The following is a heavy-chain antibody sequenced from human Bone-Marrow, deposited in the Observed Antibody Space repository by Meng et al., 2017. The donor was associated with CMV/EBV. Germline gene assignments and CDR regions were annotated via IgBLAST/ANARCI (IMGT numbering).Heavy chain of an antibody. D-gene: IGHD1-1*01. CDR2: VKQDGSEG. V-gene: IGHV3-7*04. CDR1: VFPFSSSL. Sequence: SLSLSCAASVFPFSSSLMSGVRQAPGKGLGWVANVKQDGSEGYYVDSVKRRFTISRDNAKNSLYLQMNSLRAEDTAVYYCARGTPSARWGQGTLVTVSS. CDR3: ARGTPSAR. J-gene: IGHJ4*02.